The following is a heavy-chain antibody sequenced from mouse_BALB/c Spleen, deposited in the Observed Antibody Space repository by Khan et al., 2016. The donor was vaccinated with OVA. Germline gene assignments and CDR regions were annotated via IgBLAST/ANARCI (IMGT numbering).Heavy chain of an antibody. V-gene: IGHV5-17*02. Sequence: EVELVESGGGLVQPGGSRKLSCVASGFTFSSFGMHWVRQAPEKGLEWVAYIRGDSYTIYYTDTVKGRFTISRDNPKNTLFLQMTSLRSEDMAMYYCARSYFYGYYFDQWGQGTTLTVSS. D-gene: IGHD1-1*01. J-gene: IGHJ2*01. CDR2: IRGDSYTI. CDR1: GFTFSSFG. CDR3: ARSYFYGYYFDQ.